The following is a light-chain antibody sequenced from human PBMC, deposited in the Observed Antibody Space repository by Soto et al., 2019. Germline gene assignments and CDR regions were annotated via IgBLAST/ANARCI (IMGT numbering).Light chain of an antibody. CDR3: QQYYSAPLT. Sequence: DIVMTQSPDSLAVSLGERATINCKSSQSVLSSSNKKIYLTWYQQKPGQPPKLLIYWASTRESGVPDRFSGSGSGTDFTLTISSLPAEDVAVYYCQQYYSAPLTFGGGTKVELK. J-gene: IGKJ4*01. CDR1: QSVLSSSNKKIY. CDR2: WAS. V-gene: IGKV4-1*01.